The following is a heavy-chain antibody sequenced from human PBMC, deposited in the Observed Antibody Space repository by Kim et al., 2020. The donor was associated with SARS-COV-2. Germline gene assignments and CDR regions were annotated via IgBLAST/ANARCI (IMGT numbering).Heavy chain of an antibody. D-gene: IGHD5-12*01. CDR3: ARGEMATITDRSFYGYYYYYYGMDV. Sequence: SETLSLTCTVSGGSISSSSYYWGWIRQPPGKGLEWIGSIYYSGSTYYNPSLKSRVTISVDTSKNQFSLKLSSVTAADTAVYYCARGEMATITDRSFYGYYYYYYGMDVWGQGTTVTVSS. V-gene: IGHV4-39*01. CDR2: IYYSGST. CDR1: GGSISSSSYY. J-gene: IGHJ6*02.